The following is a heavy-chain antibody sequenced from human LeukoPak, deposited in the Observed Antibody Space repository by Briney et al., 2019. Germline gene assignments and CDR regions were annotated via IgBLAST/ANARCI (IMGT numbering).Heavy chain of an antibody. CDR2: IIPILGIA. D-gene: IGHD3-22*01. Sequence: GASVKVSCKASGGTFSSYAISWVRQAPGQGLEWMGRIIPILGIANYAQKFQGRVTITADKSTSTAYMELSSLRSEDTAVYYCATGPPGSSSGYWAPLTYWGQGTLVTVSS. V-gene: IGHV1-69*04. CDR3: ATGPPGSSSGYWAPLTY. J-gene: IGHJ4*02. CDR1: GGTFSSYA.